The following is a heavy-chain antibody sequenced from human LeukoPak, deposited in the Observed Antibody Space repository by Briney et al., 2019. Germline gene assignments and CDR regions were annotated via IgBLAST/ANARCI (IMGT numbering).Heavy chain of an antibody. J-gene: IGHJ6*04. CDR3: ARGDHYYYTMDV. Sequence: SETLSLTCTVSGGSISSYYWSWIRQPPGEGLEWIGYIYSSGSTSYNPSLKSRVTISVDTSKNQFSLKLTSMTAADTAVYYCARGDHYYYTMDVWGKGTTATVSS. CDR2: IYSSGST. CDR1: GGSISSYY. D-gene: IGHD2-21*02. V-gene: IGHV4-59*01.